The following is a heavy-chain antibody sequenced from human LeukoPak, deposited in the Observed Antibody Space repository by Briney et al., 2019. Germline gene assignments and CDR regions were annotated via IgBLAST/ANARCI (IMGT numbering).Heavy chain of an antibody. D-gene: IGHD6-13*01. V-gene: IGHV4-59*01. CDR3: ARDSAAAGLFDY. Sequence: SETLSLTCTVSGGSISSYYWSWIRQPPGKGLEWIGYIYYSGSTNYNPSLKSRVTISVDTSKNQFSLKLSSVTAADTAVYYCARDSAAAGLFDYWGQGTLVTVSS. CDR2: IYYSGST. CDR1: GGSISSYY. J-gene: IGHJ4*02.